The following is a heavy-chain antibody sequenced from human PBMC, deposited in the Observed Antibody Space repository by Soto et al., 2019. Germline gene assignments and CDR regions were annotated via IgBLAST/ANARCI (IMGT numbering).Heavy chain of an antibody. CDR1: GGTFSSYA. CDR3: AKGGGYVFWGVSHQPYYYSGMDV. CDR2: IIPISETT. J-gene: IGHJ6*04. D-gene: IGHD3-3*01. V-gene: IGHV1-69*05. Sequence: GASVKVSCKASGGTFSSYAISWVRQAPGQGLEWMGGIIPISETTNYAQKFQGRFTISRDNSKNTLYLQMNSLRAEDTAVYYCAKGGGYVFWGVSHQPYYYSGMDVWGKGTRVTVSS.